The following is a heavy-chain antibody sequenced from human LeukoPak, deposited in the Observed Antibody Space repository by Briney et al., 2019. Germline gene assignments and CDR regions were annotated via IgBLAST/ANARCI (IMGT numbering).Heavy chain of an antibody. V-gene: IGHV4-39*01. CDR3: ARGGGEFNN. Sequence: SKTLSLTCTVSGGSISSSSYYWGWIRQPPGEGLDWIGSIYYSGSTYYNPSLKSRVTISVDTSKNQFSLKLTSVTAADTAVYYCARGGGEFNNWGQGTLVTVSS. D-gene: IGHD2-15*01. CDR2: IYYSGST. J-gene: IGHJ4*02. CDR1: GGSISSSSYY.